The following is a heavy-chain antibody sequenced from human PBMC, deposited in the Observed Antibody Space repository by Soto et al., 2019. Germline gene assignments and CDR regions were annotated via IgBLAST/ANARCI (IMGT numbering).Heavy chain of an antibody. D-gene: IGHD3-10*01. CDR2: ISYDGSNR. CDR3: VGGQYYFDC. CDR1: GFPFTTYG. J-gene: IGHJ4*02. Sequence: QVQLVESGGGVVQPGRSLRLSCAASGFPFTTYGMHSVREGPGKGLEWVAVISYDGSNRYYPDSVKARFTISRDNSKNTLYLQMNNRRPEDTALYYCVGGQYYFDCRGQGTLVTVSS. V-gene: IGHV3-30*03.